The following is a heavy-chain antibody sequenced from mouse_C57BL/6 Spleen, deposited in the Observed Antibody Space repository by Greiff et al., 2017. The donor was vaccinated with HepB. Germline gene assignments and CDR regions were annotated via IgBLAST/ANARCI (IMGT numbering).Heavy chain of an antibody. D-gene: IGHD2-3*01. CDR2: INPSSGYT. J-gene: IGHJ3*01. V-gene: IGHV1-7*01. Sequence: VKLMESGAELAKPGASVKLSCKASGYTFTSYWMHWVKQRPGQGLEWIGYINPSSGYTKYNQKFKDKATLTADKSYSTAYMQRSRLTYEDSAVYYCARSDGYSSWFAYWGQGTLVTVSA. CDR1: GYTFTSYW. CDR3: ARSDGYSSWFAY.